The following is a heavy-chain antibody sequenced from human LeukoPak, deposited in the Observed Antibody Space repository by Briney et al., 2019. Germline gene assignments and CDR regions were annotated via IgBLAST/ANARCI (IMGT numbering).Heavy chain of an antibody. CDR3: TTYYYDNSGSKFDY. J-gene: IGHJ4*02. D-gene: IGHD3-22*01. CDR1: GFTFSSYA. Sequence: GGSLRLSCAASGFTFSSYAMSWVRQAPGKGLEWVSAISGSGGSTYYADSVKGRFTISRDDSKTTLYLQMNSLKTEDTAVYYCTTYYYDNSGSKFDYWGQGTLVTVSS. CDR2: ISGSGGST. V-gene: IGHV3-23*01.